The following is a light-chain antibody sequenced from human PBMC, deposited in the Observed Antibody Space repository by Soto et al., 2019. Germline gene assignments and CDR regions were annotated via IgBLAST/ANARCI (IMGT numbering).Light chain of an antibody. J-gene: IGKJ3*01. Sequence: DIQMTQSPSSLSASVGDRVTITCRASQGISNYLAWYQQKPGKVPKLLIYAASTLQSGVPSRFSGSGSGTDFTLHISNLPPEDVATYYCQKYNSAPRGFTFGPGTKVDIK. CDR2: AAS. V-gene: IGKV1-27*01. CDR3: QKYNSAPRGFT. CDR1: QGISNY.